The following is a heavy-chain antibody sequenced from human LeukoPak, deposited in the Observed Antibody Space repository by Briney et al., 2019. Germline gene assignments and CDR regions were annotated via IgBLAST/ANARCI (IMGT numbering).Heavy chain of an antibody. CDR1: GFTFMTYG. D-gene: IGHD2-2*01. V-gene: IGHV3-33*01. CDR3: ARETRARYCSSTSCYYYYYGMDV. Sequence: GGSLRLSCATSGFTFMTYGFHWVRQAPGKGLEWVAVIWSDGSKQYYADSVKGRFTISRDNSKNTLYLQMNSLRAEDTAVYYCARETRARYCSSTSCYYYYYGMDVWGQGTTVTVSS. J-gene: IGHJ6*02. CDR2: IWSDGSKQ.